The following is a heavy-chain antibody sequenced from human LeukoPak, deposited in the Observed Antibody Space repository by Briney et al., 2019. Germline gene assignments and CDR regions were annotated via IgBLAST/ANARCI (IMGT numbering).Heavy chain of an antibody. Sequence: PSETLSLTCAVYGGSFSGYYWSCIRQPPGKGLEWIGEINHSGSTNYNPSLKSRVTISVDTSKNQFSLKLSSVTAADTAVYYCARGPVRVWVRGVIGPFDYWGQGTLVTVSS. J-gene: IGHJ4*02. V-gene: IGHV4-34*01. CDR1: GGSFSGYY. CDR3: ARGPVRVWVRGVIGPFDY. CDR2: INHSGST. D-gene: IGHD3-10*01.